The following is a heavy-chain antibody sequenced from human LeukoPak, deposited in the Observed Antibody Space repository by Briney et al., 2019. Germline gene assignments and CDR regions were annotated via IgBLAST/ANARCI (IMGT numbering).Heavy chain of an antibody. CDR2: ISGSGGST. Sequence: PGGSLRLSCAASGFTFSSYAMSWVRQAPGKGLEWVSAISGSGGSTYYADSVKGRSTISRDNSKNTVYLQMNSLRAEDTAVYYCAKDSDSYYDFWSGYAYFDHWGQGTLVAVSS. J-gene: IGHJ4*02. CDR3: AKDSDSYYDFWSGYAYFDH. CDR1: GFTFSSYA. V-gene: IGHV3-23*01. D-gene: IGHD3-3*01.